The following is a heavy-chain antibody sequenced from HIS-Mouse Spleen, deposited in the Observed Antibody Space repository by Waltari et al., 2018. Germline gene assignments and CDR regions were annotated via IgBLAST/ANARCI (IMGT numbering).Heavy chain of an antibody. Sequence: QVQLVESGGGVVQPGRSLRLSCAASGFTFSSDAMHWVRQAPGKGLEWVAVISYDGSNKYYADSVKGRFTISRDNSKNTLYLQMDSLRAEDTAVYYCARDQGGYQMRPFDAFDIWGQGTMVTVSS. CDR1: GFTFSSDA. D-gene: IGHD5-12*01. J-gene: IGHJ3*02. CDR3: ARDQGGYQMRPFDAFDI. CDR2: ISYDGSNK. V-gene: IGHV3-30-3*01.